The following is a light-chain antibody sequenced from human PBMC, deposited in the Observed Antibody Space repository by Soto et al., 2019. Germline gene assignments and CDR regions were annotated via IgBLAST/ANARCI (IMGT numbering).Light chain of an antibody. CDR2: WAS. CDR3: QQYYSTPYT. J-gene: IGKJ2*01. CDR1: QNLLYSSNNDDKNY. Sequence: DIVMTQSPDSLAVSLGERATINCKSSQNLLYSSNNDDKNYLAWYQQKPGQPPRLLIYWASTRESGVPDRFRGSGSWTDFTLTISSLQAEDVAVYYCQQYYSTPYTFGQGTKLEIK. V-gene: IGKV4-1*01.